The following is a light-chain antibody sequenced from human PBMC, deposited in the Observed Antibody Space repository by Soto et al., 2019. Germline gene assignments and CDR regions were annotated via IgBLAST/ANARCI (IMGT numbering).Light chain of an antibody. CDR3: QQYETFSGT. CDR2: DAS. CDR1: QSISGW. V-gene: IGKV1-5*01. Sequence: DIQMTRSDSTLSASVGDKVNLTCRASQSISGWLAWYQQKPGKAPILLIYDASALPRGVPSRFSGSGSGTEFTLTISSLQPDDFATYYCQQYETFSGTFGPGTQVDIK. J-gene: IGKJ1*01.